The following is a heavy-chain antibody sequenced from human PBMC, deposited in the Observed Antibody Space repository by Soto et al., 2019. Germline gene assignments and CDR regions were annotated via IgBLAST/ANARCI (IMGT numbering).Heavy chain of an antibody. V-gene: IGHV3-53*01. CDR2: IYSGGST. CDR1: GFTVSSNY. D-gene: IGHD1-26*01. Sequence: EVQLVESGGGLIQPGGSLRLACAASGFTVSSNYMSWVRQAPGKGLEWVSVIYSGGSTYYADSVKGRFTISRDKSKNMLYLQMNSLRADDTAMYYCARDVVGSTTYVYYGMDVWGQGTTVTVSS. CDR3: ARDVVGSTTYVYYGMDV. J-gene: IGHJ6*02.